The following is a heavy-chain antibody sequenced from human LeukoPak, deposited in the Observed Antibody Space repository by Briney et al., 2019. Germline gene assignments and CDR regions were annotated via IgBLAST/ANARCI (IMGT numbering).Heavy chain of an antibody. CDR2: ISSSGSTI. J-gene: IGHJ1*01. V-gene: IGHV3-11*04. Sequence: RPGGSLRLSCAASGFTFSDYYMSWIRQAPGEGLEWVSYISSSGSTIYYADSVKGRFTISRDNAKNSLYLQMNSLRAEDTAVYYCARAYCSSTSCYVVYFQHWGQGTLVTVSS. CDR3: ARAYCSSTSCYVVYFQH. CDR1: GFTFSDYY. D-gene: IGHD2-2*01.